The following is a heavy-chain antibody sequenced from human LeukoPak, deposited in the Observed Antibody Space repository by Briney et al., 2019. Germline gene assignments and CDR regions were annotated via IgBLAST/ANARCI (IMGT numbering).Heavy chain of an antibody. J-gene: IGHJ4*02. V-gene: IGHV3-7*01. CDR1: GFTFSNYW. D-gene: IGHD3-10*01. CDR3: ATYTQNFGAPGTDY. Sequence: GGSLTLSCTVSGFTFSNYWTRWVRQAPGKGLEWVASIDKNGREKRYVDSVEGRFTISRDNAANSVYLQMTSLGAEDTAVYYCATYTQNFGAPGTDYWGQGTLVTVSS. CDR2: IDKNGREK.